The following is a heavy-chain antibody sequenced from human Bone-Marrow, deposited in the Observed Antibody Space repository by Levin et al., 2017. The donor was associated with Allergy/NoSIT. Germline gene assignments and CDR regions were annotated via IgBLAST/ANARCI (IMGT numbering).Heavy chain of an antibody. CDR3: ARVSLFYWVDP. CDR1: GGSINNYY. J-gene: IGHJ5*02. CDR2: IYSNGIT. V-gene: IGHV4-59*01. Sequence: SETLSLTCTVSGGSINNYYWNWIRQPPGKGLEWIGYIYSNGITSYNPSLKSRVTISLDTSRNQFSLRLTSVTAADTAVYYCARVSLFYWVDPWGQGALVTVSS.